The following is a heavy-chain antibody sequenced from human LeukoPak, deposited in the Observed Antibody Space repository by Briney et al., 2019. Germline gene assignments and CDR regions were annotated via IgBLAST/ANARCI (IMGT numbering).Heavy chain of an antibody. V-gene: IGHV4-38-2*02. J-gene: IGHJ3*02. CDR3: ATIVAAANDAFDI. CDR2: FYHSGST. CDR1: GYSISSGSY. D-gene: IGHD2-2*01. Sequence: SETLSLTCTVSGYSISSGSYWGWIRQPPGKGLEWIGSFYHSGSTYYNPSLKSRVTISVDTSKNHFSLRLSSVTATDTAVYYCATIVAAANDAFDIWGLGTMVTVSS.